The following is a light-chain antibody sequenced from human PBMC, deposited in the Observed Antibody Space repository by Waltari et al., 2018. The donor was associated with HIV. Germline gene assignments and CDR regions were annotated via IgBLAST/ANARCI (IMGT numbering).Light chain of an antibody. CDR2: HSS. V-gene: IGKV3D-15*01. CDR3: QQYHHWPPLT. CDR1: QNVDDK. Sequence: DILLTQSPATISVSPGGRVTVSCRTSQNVDDKLAWYQQKPGQSPRLLIYHSSVRAAGVPTRFGGAGSATNFTRTITSLQSEDFALYFCQQYHHWPPLTFGGGSRVELK. J-gene: IGKJ4*01.